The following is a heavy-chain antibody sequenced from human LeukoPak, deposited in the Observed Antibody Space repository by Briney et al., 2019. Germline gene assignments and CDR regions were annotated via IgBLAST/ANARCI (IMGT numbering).Heavy chain of an antibody. J-gene: IGHJ4*02. CDR3: AKDLGTTNLWRAFDY. Sequence: GGSLRLSCVASGFTFSNNAMSWVRQAPGKGLGWVSAVSGGGDSTYYTDSVKGRFTISRDNSKNTLYLQMNSLRAEDTAVYYCAKDLGTTNLWRAFDYWGQGTLVTVSS. V-gene: IGHV3-23*01. CDR2: VSGGGDST. D-gene: IGHD3-3*01. CDR1: GFTFSNNA.